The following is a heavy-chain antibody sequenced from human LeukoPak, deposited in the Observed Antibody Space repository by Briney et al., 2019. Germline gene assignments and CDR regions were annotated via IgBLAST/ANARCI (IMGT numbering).Heavy chain of an antibody. J-gene: IGHJ4*02. Sequence: PSETLSLTCTVSGGSISSSSYYWGWIRQPPRKGLEWIGSIYYSGRTYYHPSLKSRVTISVDTSMNQSSLKLSSVTAADTAVDYFASLRLRYFDWALDYWGQGTLVTVPS. V-gene: IGHV4-39*07. D-gene: IGHD3-9*01. CDR2: IYYSGRT. CDR3: ASLRLRYFDWALDY. CDR1: GGSISSSSYY.